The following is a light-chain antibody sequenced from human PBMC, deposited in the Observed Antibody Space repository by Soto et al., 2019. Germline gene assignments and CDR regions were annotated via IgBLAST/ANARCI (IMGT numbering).Light chain of an antibody. CDR1: QSISTW. V-gene: IGKV1-5*03. CDR2: QAS. J-gene: IGKJ1*01. CDR3: QQYNSYSET. Sequence: DIQMTQSPSTLSASVGDRVTITCRASQSISTWLAWYQQKPGKAPKLLIYQASNLESGVPSRFSGSGSGTEFTLTITSLQPDDFATYYCQQYNSYSETFGQGTKVEIE.